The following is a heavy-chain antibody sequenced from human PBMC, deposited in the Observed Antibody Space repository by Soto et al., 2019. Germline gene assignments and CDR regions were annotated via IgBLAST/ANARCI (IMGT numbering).Heavy chain of an antibody. J-gene: IGHJ4*02. D-gene: IGHD6-6*01. V-gene: IGHV1-18*01. CDR2: ISTYNGNT. Sequence: QVQLVQSGAEVKKPGASVRVSCKASGYSFTRFGISWVLQAPGQGLEWVGRISTYNGNTKYAQKLKGRVTVSTDTSTSTAYRELRSLRSDDTAVYYCARDRQYGTSPKVFNYWGQGTLLPVSS. CDR1: GYSFTRFG. CDR3: ARDRQYGTSPKVFNY.